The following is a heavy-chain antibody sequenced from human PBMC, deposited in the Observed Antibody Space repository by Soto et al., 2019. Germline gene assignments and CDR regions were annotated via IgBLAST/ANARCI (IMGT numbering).Heavy chain of an antibody. CDR2: IVVGSGNT. J-gene: IGHJ4*02. Sequence: GASVKGSCKASRFTFTSSAVQWVRQARGQRLEWIGWIVVGSGNTNYAQKFQERVTITRDMSTSTACMELSSLRAEDTAVYYCAIDQSTVTMGLFDFWGQGTMVTVSS. CDR3: AIDQSTVTMGLFDF. D-gene: IGHD4-4*01. CDR1: RFTFTSSA. V-gene: IGHV1-58*01.